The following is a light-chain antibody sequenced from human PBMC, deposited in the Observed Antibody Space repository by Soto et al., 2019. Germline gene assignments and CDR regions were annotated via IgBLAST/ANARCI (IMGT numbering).Light chain of an antibody. CDR1: QSVRTN. J-gene: IGKJ1*01. CDR3: QQYNDNWPT. CDR2: GAS. Sequence: EIVITQSPAPPSAAPGERATPSLRASQSVRTNLAWYQHKPGQAPRLLIYGASNRATGFPARFSASGSGTDFTLTISSLQSEDFAFYYCQQYNDNWPTFGQGTKVDIK. V-gene: IGKV3-15*01.